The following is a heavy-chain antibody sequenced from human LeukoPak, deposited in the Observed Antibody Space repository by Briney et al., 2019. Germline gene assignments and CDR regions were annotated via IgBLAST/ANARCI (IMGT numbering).Heavy chain of an antibody. CDR3: ARLGYSSSRGIREIDY. D-gene: IGHD6-13*01. CDR2: IYYSGST. J-gene: IGHJ4*02. CDR1: GGSISSYY. Sequence: SETLSLTCTVSGGSISSYYWSWIRQPPGKGLEWIGYIYYSGSTNYNPSLKSRVTISVDTSKNQFSLKLSSVTASDTAVYYCARLGYSSSRGIREIDYWGQGTLVTVSS. V-gene: IGHV4-59*08.